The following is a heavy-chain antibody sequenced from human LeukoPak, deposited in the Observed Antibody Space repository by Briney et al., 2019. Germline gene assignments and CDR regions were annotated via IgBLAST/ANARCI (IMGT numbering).Heavy chain of an antibody. CDR3: ARGTNYGDYVIFDP. J-gene: IGHJ5*02. Sequence: SETLSLTCTVSGGSISSYYWSWIRQPAGKGLEWIGRIYTSGSTNYNPSLESRVTMSVDTSKNQFSLKLSSVTAADTAVYYCARGTNYGDYVIFDPWGQGTLVTVSS. V-gene: IGHV4-4*07. D-gene: IGHD4-17*01. CDR1: GGSISSYY. CDR2: IYTSGST.